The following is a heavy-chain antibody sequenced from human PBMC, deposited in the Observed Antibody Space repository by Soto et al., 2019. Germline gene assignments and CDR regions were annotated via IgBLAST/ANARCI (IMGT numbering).Heavy chain of an antibody. Sequence: TPSLTCAVSGYSIGLAGYWGWIPRPPGGGLEWIGNIYHSGTTYYNPSLEGRVTISVDTANNQSSLKLNSVTAADTAVYYCARTFYGDYAADHYGMDVWGQGTTVTVSS. CDR3: ARTFYGDYAADHYGMDV. CDR1: GYSIGLAGY. V-gene: IGHV4-38-2*01. CDR2: IYHSGTT. J-gene: IGHJ6*02. D-gene: IGHD4-17*01.